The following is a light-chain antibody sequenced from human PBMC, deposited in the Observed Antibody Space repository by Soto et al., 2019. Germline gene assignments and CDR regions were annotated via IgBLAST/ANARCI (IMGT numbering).Light chain of an antibody. V-gene: IGKV1-27*01. CDR3: QKYNSAPLT. Sequence: MQMTQYPSSRSSSFGDGVTSTCRASQGISNYLAWYQQKQGKVPKLLIYAASTLQSGVPSRFSGIGSGTDGTITISNLKTEDGTTYDGQKYNSAPLTFGGGTKVDI. CDR2: AAS. J-gene: IGKJ4*01. CDR1: QGISNY.